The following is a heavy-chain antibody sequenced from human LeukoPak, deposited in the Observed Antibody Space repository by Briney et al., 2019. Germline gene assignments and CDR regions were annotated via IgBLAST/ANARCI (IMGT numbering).Heavy chain of an antibody. CDR2: VNRDGSET. Sequence: GRSLRLSCAASGFASSSHWMTWVRQVPGRGPEWVANVNRDGSETYYLDSVKGRFTISRDNAKNSLYLQMNSLRAEDTAVYYCARDLDRFDYWGQGTLVTVSS. CDR1: GFASSSHW. V-gene: IGHV3-7*03. CDR3: ARDLDRFDY. J-gene: IGHJ4*02. D-gene: IGHD3-9*01.